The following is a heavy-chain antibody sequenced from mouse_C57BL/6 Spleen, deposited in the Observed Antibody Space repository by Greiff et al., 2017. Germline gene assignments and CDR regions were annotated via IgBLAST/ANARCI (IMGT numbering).Heavy chain of an antibody. V-gene: IGHV5-17*01. CDR3: AVYYYGSSGYFDV. D-gene: IGHD1-1*01. CDR1: GFTFSDYG. J-gene: IGHJ1*03. Sequence: EVHLVESGGGLVKPGGSLKLSCAASGFTFSDYGMHWVRQAPEKGLEWVAYISSGSSTIYYADTVKGRFTISRDNAKNTLFLQMTSLRSEVTAMYYCAVYYYGSSGYFDVWGTGTTVTVSS. CDR2: ISSGSSTI.